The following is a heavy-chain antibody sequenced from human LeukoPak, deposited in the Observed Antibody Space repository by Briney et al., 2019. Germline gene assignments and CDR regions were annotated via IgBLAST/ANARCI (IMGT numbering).Heavy chain of an antibody. V-gene: IGHV3-30*04. J-gene: IGHJ4*02. CDR1: GFTFSSYA. Sequence: GGSLRLSCAASGFTFSSYAMHWVRQAPGKGLEWVAVISYDGSNKYYADSVKGRFTISRDNSKNTLYLQMNSLRAEDTAVYYCAKEIWPTVTTPERTYFDYWGQGTLVTVSS. D-gene: IGHD4-17*01. CDR2: ISYDGSNK. CDR3: AKEIWPTVTTPERTYFDY.